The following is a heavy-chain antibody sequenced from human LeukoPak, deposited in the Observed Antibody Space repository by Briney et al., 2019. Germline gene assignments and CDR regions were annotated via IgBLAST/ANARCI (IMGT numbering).Heavy chain of an antibody. Sequence: GGSLRLSCAASGFTFSSYAVSWVRQAPGKALEWISAISDSGDTTYYADSVKGRFTISRDNAKNSLYLQMNSLRADDTAVYYCARLRSKYWFDPWGQGTLVTVSS. J-gene: IGHJ5*02. V-gene: IGHV3-23*01. CDR3: ARLRSKYWFDP. CDR1: GFTFSSYA. CDR2: ISDSGDTT. D-gene: IGHD4-11*01.